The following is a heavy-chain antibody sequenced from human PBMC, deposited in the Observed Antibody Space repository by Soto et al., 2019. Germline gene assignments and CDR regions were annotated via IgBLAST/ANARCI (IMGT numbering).Heavy chain of an antibody. CDR3: AQRLPHYGLGRERGNWFEP. V-gene: IGHV2-5*02. Sequence: QITLKESGPTLVRPTQTLTLTCTFSGFSLSTTGVGVGWIRQPPGKALEWLALIYWDDDKRYSPSLKSRLTITKDTSKNDVILTMTNMDPVDTARYYCAQRLPHYGLGRERGNWFEPWGQGTLVTVSS. D-gene: IGHD3-10*01. CDR2: IYWDDDK. CDR1: GFSLSTTGVG. J-gene: IGHJ5*02.